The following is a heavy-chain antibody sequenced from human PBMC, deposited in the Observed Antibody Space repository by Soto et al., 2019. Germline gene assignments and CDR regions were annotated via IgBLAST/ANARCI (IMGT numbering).Heavy chain of an antibody. CDR3: ARGSEAMGVADRGSSGAFDI. V-gene: IGHV4-31*03. D-gene: IGHD6-19*01. J-gene: IGHJ3*02. CDR2: IDYSGST. CDR1: GGSISSGGYY. Sequence: QVQLQESGPGLVKPSQTLSLTCTVSGGSISSGGYYWSWIRQHPGKGLEWIGYIDYSGSTYYNPSLKSRVTISVDTSKNQLSLQLRSVADAVTAVCYCARGSEAMGVADRGSSGAFDIWGQGKMVTLSS.